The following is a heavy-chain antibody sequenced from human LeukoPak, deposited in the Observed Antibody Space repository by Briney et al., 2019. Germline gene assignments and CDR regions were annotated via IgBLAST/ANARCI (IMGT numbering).Heavy chain of an antibody. CDR2: IIPIFGTA. J-gene: IGHJ6*02. CDR1: GGTFSSYA. D-gene: IGHD3-3*01. CDR3: ARSTIFGVVITDYYYYGMDV. V-gene: IGHV1-69*01. Sequence: GASVKVSCKASGGTFSSYAISWVRQAPGQGPEWMGGIIPIFGTANYAQKFQGRVTITADESTSTAYMELSSLRSEDTAVYYCARSTIFGVVITDYYYYGMDVWGQGTTVTVSS.